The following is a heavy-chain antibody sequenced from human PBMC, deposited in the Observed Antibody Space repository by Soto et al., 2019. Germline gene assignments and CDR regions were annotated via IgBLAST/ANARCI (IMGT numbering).Heavy chain of an antibody. Sequence: SGPTLVNPTQTLTLTCTFSGFSLSTSGMCVSWIRQPPGKALEWLARIDWDDDKYYSTSLKTRLTISKDTSKNQVVLTMTNMDPVDTATYYCARIREIAVAGGYYYYYGMDVWGQGTTVTVSS. J-gene: IGHJ6*02. D-gene: IGHD6-19*01. CDR1: GFSLSTSGMC. CDR3: ARIREIAVAGGYYYYYGMDV. V-gene: IGHV2-70*11. CDR2: IDWDDDK.